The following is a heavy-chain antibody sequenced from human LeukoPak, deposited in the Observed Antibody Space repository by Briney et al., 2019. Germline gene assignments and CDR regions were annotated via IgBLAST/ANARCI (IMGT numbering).Heavy chain of an antibody. CDR3: ARQGECLQYYYFDF. D-gene: IGHD5-24*01. CDR2: IYPGDSDT. CDR1: GYNFTSYW. J-gene: IGHJ4*02. Sequence: GESLKISFRGSGYNFTSYWIGWVRQMPGKGLEWMGIIYPGDSDTRYSPSFQGQVTISADKSISTAYLQWSSLKASDTAMYYCARQGECLQYYYFDFWGQGTLVTVSS. V-gene: IGHV5-51*01.